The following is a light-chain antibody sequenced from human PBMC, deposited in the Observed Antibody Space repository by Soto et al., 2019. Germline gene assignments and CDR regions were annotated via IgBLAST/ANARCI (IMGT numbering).Light chain of an antibody. CDR3: QHYGSSVSI. V-gene: IGKV3-20*01. CDR1: QSVNNNY. CDR2: GAS. J-gene: IGKJ2*01. Sequence: DIVLTQSPDTLSLSPGERATLSCRASQSVNNNYLAWYQQRPGQAPRLLIYGASSRATDFPDRFSGSGSGTDFTLTISRLEPEDFAVYYCQHYGSSVSIFGQGTKVDIK.